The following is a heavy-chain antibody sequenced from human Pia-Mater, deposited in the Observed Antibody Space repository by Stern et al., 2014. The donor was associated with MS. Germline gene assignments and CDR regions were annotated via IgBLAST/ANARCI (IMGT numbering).Heavy chain of an antibody. Sequence: VQLEESGPGLVKPSQTLSLTCTVSGGSISSGGYFWSWIRQHPGKGLEWIGFIYHSGSTYYHPSLKSRLTISGDTSKNQFSLNRSSVTAADTAVYYCARKGAIVPAAIENWFDSWGQGTLVTVSS. CDR1: GGSISSGGYF. D-gene: IGHD2-2*01. V-gene: IGHV4-31*03. J-gene: IGHJ5*01. CDR2: IYHSGST. CDR3: ARKGAIVPAAIENWFDS.